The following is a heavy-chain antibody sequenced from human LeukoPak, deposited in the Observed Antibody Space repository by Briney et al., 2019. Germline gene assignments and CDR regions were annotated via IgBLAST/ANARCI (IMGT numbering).Heavy chain of an antibody. CDR1: GFTFSSCA. CDR3: AKEPFGGLVPHGYFDY. D-gene: IGHD6-19*01. Sequence: GGSLRLSCAASGFTFSSCAMSWVRQAPGKGLEWVSAISGSGGSTYYADSVKGRFTISRDNSKNTLYLQMNSLRAEDTAVYYCAKEPFGGLVPHGYFDYWGQGTLVTVSS. J-gene: IGHJ4*02. V-gene: IGHV3-23*01. CDR2: ISGSGGST.